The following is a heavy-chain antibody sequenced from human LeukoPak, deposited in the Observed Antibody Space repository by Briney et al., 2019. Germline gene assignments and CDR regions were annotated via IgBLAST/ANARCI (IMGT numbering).Heavy chain of an antibody. Sequence: AASVKVSCKASGYTFNSYVMHWVRQAPGQRLEWMGWINPGNGNTKYSQKFQGRVTITRDTSASTAYMELSSLRSEDTAVHYCAREGYDILTGPGKDAFDIWGQGTMVTVSS. D-gene: IGHD3-9*01. CDR3: AREGYDILTGPGKDAFDI. CDR1: GYTFNSYV. V-gene: IGHV1-3*01. CDR2: INPGNGNT. J-gene: IGHJ3*02.